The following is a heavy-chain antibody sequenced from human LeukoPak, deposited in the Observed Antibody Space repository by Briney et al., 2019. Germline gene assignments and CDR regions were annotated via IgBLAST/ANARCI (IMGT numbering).Heavy chain of an antibody. D-gene: IGHD1-14*01. CDR1: GFTFSSYG. CDR2: ISGSGGST. CDR3: AKDGKFDSPLDY. J-gene: IGHJ4*02. Sequence: LPGGSLRLSCAASGFTFSSYGMSWVRQAPGKGLEWVSAISGSGGSTYYADSVKGRFTISRDNSKNTLYLQMNSLRAEDTAVYYCAKDGKFDSPLDYWGQGTLVTVSS. V-gene: IGHV3-23*01.